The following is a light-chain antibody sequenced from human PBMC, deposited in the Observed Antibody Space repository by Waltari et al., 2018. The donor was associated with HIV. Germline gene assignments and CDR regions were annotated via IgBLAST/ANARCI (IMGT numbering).Light chain of an antibody. CDR3: SSFTDNRAVI. Sequence: VLTQPAAVSGSPGQSIAVSCTGTSSDVGGYDYVSLYQQHPDKAPKLLIYEVRSRPSGVSDRFSGSKSGNTASLTISGLQPEDEADYYCSSFTDNRAVIFGGGTKLTVL. CDR2: EVR. V-gene: IGLV2-14*03. J-gene: IGLJ2*01. CDR1: SSDVGGYDY.